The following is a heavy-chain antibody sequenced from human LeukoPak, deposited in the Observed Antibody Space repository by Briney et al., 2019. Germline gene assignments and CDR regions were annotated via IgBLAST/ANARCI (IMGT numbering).Heavy chain of an antibody. CDR1: GYSISSGYY. J-gene: IGHJ6*04. V-gene: IGHV4-38-2*02. CDR3: ARNPRGDCSSTSCPTSDV. D-gene: IGHD2-2*01. CDR2: IYHSGST. Sequence: PSETLSLTCTVSGYSISSGYYWGWIRQPPGKGLEWIGSIYHSGSTYYNPSLKSRVTISVDTSKNQFSLKLSSVTAADTAVYYCARNPRGDCSSTSCPTSDVWGKGTTVTVSS.